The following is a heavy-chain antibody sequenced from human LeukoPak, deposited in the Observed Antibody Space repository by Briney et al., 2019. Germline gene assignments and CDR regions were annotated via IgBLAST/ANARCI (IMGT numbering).Heavy chain of an antibody. V-gene: IGHV3-11*01. CDR3: AKDLESFDY. CDR1: GFTFSAYY. J-gene: IGHJ4*02. D-gene: IGHD3-3*01. CDR2: ISSSGSTI. Sequence: GGSLRLSCAASGFTFSAYYMSWIRQAPGKGLEWVSYISSSGSTIYYADSVKGRFTISRDNSKNTLYLQMNSLRAEDTAVYYCAKDLESFDYWGQGTLVTVSS.